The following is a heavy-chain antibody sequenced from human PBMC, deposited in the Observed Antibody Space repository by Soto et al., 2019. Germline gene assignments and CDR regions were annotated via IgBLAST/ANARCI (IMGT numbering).Heavy chain of an antibody. CDR1: GGSIRNVY. CDR3: ARAHAPTLPFDY. D-gene: IGHD2-15*01. J-gene: IGHJ4*02. V-gene: IGHV4-59*01. Sequence: SETLSLTCSVSGGSIRNVYWSWIRQPPGKGLEWIGFIFHSGNTKYNPSLKSRVTISVDTSKNQFSLSLKSVTAADTAVYFCARAHAPTLPFDYWGQGTLVTVSS. CDR2: IFHSGNT.